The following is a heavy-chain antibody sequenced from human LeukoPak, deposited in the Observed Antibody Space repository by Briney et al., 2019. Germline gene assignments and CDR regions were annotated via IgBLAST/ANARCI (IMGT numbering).Heavy chain of an antibody. Sequence: KSSETLSLTCTVSGGSISGSRTWGWVRRPPGKGLEWIANIHNDGRTAPNPSLKSRVTISLDTSTNLFSLRVNSVTAADAAFYYCARVLTAAGLDFWGQGILVAISS. CDR1: GGSISGSRT. D-gene: IGHD6-25*01. J-gene: IGHJ4*02. CDR3: ARVLTAAGLDF. CDR2: IHNDGRT. V-gene: IGHV4-39*07.